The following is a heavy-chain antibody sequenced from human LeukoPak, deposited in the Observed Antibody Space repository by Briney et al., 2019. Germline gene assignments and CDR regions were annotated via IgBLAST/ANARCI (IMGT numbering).Heavy chain of an antibody. Sequence: GGSLRLSCAASGFTFSDYGMHWVRQASGKGLEWVGRIRSKANSYATAYAASVKGRFTISRDDSKNTAYLQMNSLKTEDTAVYYCTRSSEYYYDSGDAFDIWGQGTMVTVSS. V-gene: IGHV3-73*01. D-gene: IGHD3-22*01. CDR2: IRSKANSYAT. J-gene: IGHJ3*02. CDR3: TRSSEYYYDSGDAFDI. CDR1: GFTFSDYG.